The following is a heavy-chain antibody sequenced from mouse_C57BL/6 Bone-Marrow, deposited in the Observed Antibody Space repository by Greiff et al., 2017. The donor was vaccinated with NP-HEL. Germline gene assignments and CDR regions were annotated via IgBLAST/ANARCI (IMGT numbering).Heavy chain of an antibody. CDR1: GFTFSSYA. D-gene: IGHD2-3*01. CDR3: ARVYDGYPYYFDY. Sequence: DVQLQESGGGLVKPGGSLKLSCAASGFTFSSYAMSWVRQTPEKRLEWVATISDGGSYTYYPDNVKGRFTISRDNAKNKLYLQMSHLKSEDTAMYYCARVYDGYPYYFDYWGQGTTLTVSS. V-gene: IGHV5-4*01. CDR2: ISDGGSYT. J-gene: IGHJ2*01.